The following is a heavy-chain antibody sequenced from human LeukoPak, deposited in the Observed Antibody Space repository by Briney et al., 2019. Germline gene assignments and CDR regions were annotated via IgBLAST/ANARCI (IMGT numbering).Heavy chain of an antibody. CDR2: IYYSGST. CDR1: GGSISSYY. V-gene: IGHV4-59*01. D-gene: IGHD2-21*01. CDR3: ARVSHMGYFDY. J-gene: IGHJ4*02. Sequence: SETLSLTCTVSGGSISSYYWSWIRQPPGKGLEWIGYIYYSGSTNYNPSLKSRVTIPVDTSKNQFSLKLSSVTAADTAVYYCARVSHMGYFDYWGQGTLVTVSS.